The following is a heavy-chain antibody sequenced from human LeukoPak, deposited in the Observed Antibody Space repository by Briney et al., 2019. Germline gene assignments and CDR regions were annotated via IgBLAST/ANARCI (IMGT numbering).Heavy chain of an antibody. D-gene: IGHD2-2*01. CDR1: GSSFSGAYY. CDR3: ARGWDIVVVPAAIGDPFDY. CDR2: IYHSGST. J-gene: IGHJ4*02. V-gene: IGHV4-38-2*02. Sequence: SETLSLTCTVSGSSFSGAYYWGWIRQSPGKGLEWIGSIYHSGSTYSNPSLESRVTISVDTSKNQFSLKLSSVTAADTAVYYCARGWDIVVVPAAIGDPFDYWGQGTLVAVSS.